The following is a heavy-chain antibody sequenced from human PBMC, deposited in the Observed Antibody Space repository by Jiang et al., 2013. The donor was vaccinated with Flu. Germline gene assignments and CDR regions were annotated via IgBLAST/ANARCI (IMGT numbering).Heavy chain of an antibody. CDR1: GGSISSSSYY. Sequence: GLVKPSETLSLTCTVSGGSISSSSYYWGWIRQPPGKGLEWIGSIYYSGSTYYNPSLKSRVTISVDTSKNQFSLKLSSVTAADTAVYYCARTHNWNDAGGFGYWGQGTLVTVSS. J-gene: IGHJ4*02. CDR2: IYYSGST. CDR3: ARTHNWNDAGGFGY. V-gene: IGHV4-39*01. D-gene: IGHD1-1*01.